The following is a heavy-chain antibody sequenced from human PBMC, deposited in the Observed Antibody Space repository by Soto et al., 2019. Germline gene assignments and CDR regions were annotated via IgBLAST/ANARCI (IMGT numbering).Heavy chain of an antibody. J-gene: IGHJ3*02. D-gene: IGHD2-15*01. CDR3: AVGCSGGSCYVAFDI. CDR1: GGSVSSASYY. Sequence: QVQLQESGPGLGKPSETLSLTCTVSGGSVSSASYYWSWIRQPPGEGLEGIGYIYYSGSTNYNPSLKSRVNISVDTSKNQFSVKLSSVTAEDTAVYYWAVGCSGGSCYVAFDIWGQGTMVTVSS. CDR2: IYYSGST. V-gene: IGHV4-61*01.